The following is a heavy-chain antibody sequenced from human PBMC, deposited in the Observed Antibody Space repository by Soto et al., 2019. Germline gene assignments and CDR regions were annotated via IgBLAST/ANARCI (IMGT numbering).Heavy chain of an antibody. Sequence: QVQLVQSGAEVKKPGSSVKVSCKASGGTFSSYAISWVRQAPGQGLEWMGGIIPIFGTANYAQKFQGRVTITADESTSTAYMELSSLRSEDTAVYYCARDRRYCISTSRLNYYYGMDVWGQGTTVTVSS. D-gene: IGHD2-2*01. V-gene: IGHV1-69*12. CDR3: ARDRRYCISTSRLNYYYGMDV. CDR1: GGTFSSYA. CDR2: IIPIFGTA. J-gene: IGHJ6*02.